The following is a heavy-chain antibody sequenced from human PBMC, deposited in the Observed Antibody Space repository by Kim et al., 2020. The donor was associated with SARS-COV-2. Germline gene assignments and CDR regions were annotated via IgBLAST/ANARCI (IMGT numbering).Heavy chain of an antibody. CDR2: IYPGDSDT. J-gene: IGHJ2*01. Sequence: GDSLKISCKGSGYSFTSYWIGWVRQMPGKGLEWMGIIYPGDSDTRYSPSFQGQVTISADKSISTAYLQWSSLKASDTAMYYCARLPMVRGVIISFGYFDLWGRGTLVTVSS. CDR1: GYSFTSYW. CDR3: ARLPMVRGVIISFGYFDL. V-gene: IGHV5-51*01. D-gene: IGHD3-10*01.